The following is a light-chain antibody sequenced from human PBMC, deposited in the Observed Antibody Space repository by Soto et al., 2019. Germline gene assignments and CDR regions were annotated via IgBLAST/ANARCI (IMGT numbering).Light chain of an antibody. V-gene: IGLV2-14*01. CDR1: SSDVGGYNY. Sequence: QSALTQPASVSGSPGQSITISCTGTSSDVGGYNYVSWYQLHPGKAPKLIIYEVSNRPSGVSNRFSGSKSGNTASLTISGLQAEDEAYYYCNSYTSSTAYVFGTGTKVTVL. CDR2: EVS. J-gene: IGLJ1*01. CDR3: NSYTSSTAYV.